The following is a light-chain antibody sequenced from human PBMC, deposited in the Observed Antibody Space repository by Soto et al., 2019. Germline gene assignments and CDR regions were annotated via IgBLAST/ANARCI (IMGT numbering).Light chain of an antibody. Sequence: QSALAQPASVSGSPGQSVTISCTGTSSDVGAYNSVSWYQQHPDKAPQLMIYKGNQRPAGVSNRFAGSTSGNAASLTSAGLQAGDEAYYFCCSSAPESTYVFGTGTKLTVL. J-gene: IGLJ1*01. V-gene: IGLV2-23*01. CDR2: KGN. CDR1: SSDVGAYNS. CDR3: CSSAPESTYV.